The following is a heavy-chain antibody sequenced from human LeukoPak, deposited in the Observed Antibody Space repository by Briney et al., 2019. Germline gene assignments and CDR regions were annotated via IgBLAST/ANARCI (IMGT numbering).Heavy chain of an antibody. CDR2: FDPEDGET. CDR3: ATGRPLWFGDGYYYYYYMDV. V-gene: IGHV1-24*01. CDR1: GYTLTELS. Sequence: ASVKVSCTVFGYTLTELSMHWVRQAPGKGLEWMGGFDPEDGETIYAQKFQGRVTMTEDTSTDTAYMELSSLRSEDTAVYYCATGRPLWFGDGYYYYYYMDVWGKGTTVTVSS. J-gene: IGHJ6*03. D-gene: IGHD3-10*01.